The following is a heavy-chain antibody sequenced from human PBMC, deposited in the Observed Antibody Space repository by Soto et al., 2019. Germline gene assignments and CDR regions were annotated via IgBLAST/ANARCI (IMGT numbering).Heavy chain of an antibody. CDR2: IDPSDSYT. Sequence: GESLKISCKGSGYSFTNYWISWVRQMPGKGLEWMGRIDPSDSYTNYSPSFQGHVTISADKSFSTAYLQWSSLKASDTAMYYCARAGYSTELGAFDIWGQGTMVTVSS. J-gene: IGHJ3*02. V-gene: IGHV5-10-1*01. CDR3: ARAGYSTELGAFDI. CDR1: GYSFTNYW. D-gene: IGHD6-13*01.